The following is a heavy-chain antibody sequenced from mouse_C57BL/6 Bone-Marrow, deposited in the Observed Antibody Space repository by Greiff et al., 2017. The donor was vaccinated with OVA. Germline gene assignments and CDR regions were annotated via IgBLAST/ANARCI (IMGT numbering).Heavy chain of an antibody. CDR1: GFTFSDYG. D-gene: IGHD1-3*01. CDR3: ARSGGSPFAY. J-gene: IGHJ3*01. CDR2: ISSGSSTI. Sequence: EVQVVESGGGLVKPGGSLKLSCAASGFTFSDYGMHWVRQAPEKGLEWVAYISSGSSTIYYADTVKGRFTISRDNAKNTLFLQMTSLRSEDTAMYYCARSGGSPFAYWGQGTLVTVSA. V-gene: IGHV5-17*01.